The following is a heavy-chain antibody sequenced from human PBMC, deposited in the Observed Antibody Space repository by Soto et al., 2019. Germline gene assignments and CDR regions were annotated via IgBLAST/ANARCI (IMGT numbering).Heavy chain of an antibody. CDR3: AKDRDPYSSRSGGMDG. CDR1: GFTFSSYG. V-gene: IGHV3-30*18. D-gene: IGHD6-13*01. J-gene: IGHJ6*02. Sequence: GGSLRLSCAASGFTFSSYGMHWVRQAPGKGLEWVAVISYDGSNKYYADSVKGRFTISRDNSKNTLYLQMNSLRAEDTAVYYCAKDRDPYSSRSGGMDGWGQGTTVTVSS. CDR2: ISYDGSNK.